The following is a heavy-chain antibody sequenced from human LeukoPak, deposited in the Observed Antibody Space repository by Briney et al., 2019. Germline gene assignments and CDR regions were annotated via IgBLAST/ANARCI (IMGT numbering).Heavy chain of an antibody. V-gene: IGHV4-59*01. Sequence: PLETLSLTCTVSGGSISSYYWSWIRQPPGKGLEWIGYIYYSGSTNYNPSLKSRVTISVDTSKNQFSLKLSSVTAADTAVYYCAGDSSSSYYGMDVWGQGTTVTVSS. CDR2: IYYSGST. CDR1: GGSISSYY. D-gene: IGHD6-6*01. J-gene: IGHJ6*02. CDR3: AGDSSSSYYGMDV.